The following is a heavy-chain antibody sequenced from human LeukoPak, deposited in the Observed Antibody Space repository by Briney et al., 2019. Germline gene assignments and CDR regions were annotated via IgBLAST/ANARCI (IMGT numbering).Heavy chain of an antibody. Sequence: ASVKVSCKASGYTFTGYYMHWVRQAPGQGLEWMGRINPNSGGTNYAQKFQGRVTMTRDTSISTAYMELSRLRSDDTAVYYCASCDSSGYYYRSDAFDIWGQGTMVTVSS. CDR3: ASCDSSGYYYRSDAFDI. D-gene: IGHD3-22*01. V-gene: IGHV1-2*06. CDR2: INPNSGGT. CDR1: GYTFTGYY. J-gene: IGHJ3*02.